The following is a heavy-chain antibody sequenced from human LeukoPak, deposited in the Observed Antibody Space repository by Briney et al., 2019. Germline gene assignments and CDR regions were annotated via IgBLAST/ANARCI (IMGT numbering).Heavy chain of an antibody. J-gene: IGHJ4*02. CDR2: ISGSGGST. D-gene: IGHD3-22*01. V-gene: IGHV3-23*01. CDR1: GFTFSSYA. Sequence: GGSLRLSCAASGFTFSSYAMSWVRQAPGKGLEWVSAISGSGGSTYYADSVKGRFTISRDNSKNTLYLQMNSLRAEDTVVYYCAKAFSSGYYPAYWGQGTLVTVSS. CDR3: AKAFSSGYYPAY.